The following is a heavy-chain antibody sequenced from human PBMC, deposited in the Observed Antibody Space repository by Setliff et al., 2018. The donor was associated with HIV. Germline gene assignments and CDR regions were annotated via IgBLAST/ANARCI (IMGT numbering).Heavy chain of an antibody. CDR2: IKGKSDGETT. CDR3: TRVHYCSPTRCYILDY. D-gene: IGHD2-2*02. CDR1: GFTFSNAW. Sequence: GGSLRLSCAASGFTFSNAWMTWVRQAPGKGLEWVGLIKGKSDGETTDYAEPVKGRFSISRDDSKNALFLQMNSLKTEDTAVYHCTRVHYCSPTRCYILDYWGQGTPVTVSS. J-gene: IGHJ4*02. V-gene: IGHV3-15*01.